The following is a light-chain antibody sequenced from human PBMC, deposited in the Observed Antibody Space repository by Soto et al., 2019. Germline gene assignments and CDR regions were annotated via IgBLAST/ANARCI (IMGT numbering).Light chain of an antibody. CDR1: QTVSSGY. CDR3: QQYGGSPRT. J-gene: IGKJ1*01. V-gene: IGKV3-20*01. CDR2: EAS. Sequence: EIVLTQSPGTLSLSPGERATLSCRASQTVSSGYLAWYQQKPGQTPKLLIYEASSRASGIPDRFSGSGSGRDYTLTISRLEPEDFAVYYCQQYGGSPRTFGQGTRWIS.